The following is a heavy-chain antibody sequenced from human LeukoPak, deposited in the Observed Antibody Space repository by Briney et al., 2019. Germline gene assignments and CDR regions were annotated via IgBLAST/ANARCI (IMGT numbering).Heavy chain of an antibody. D-gene: IGHD3-22*01. CDR2: IHAGNGDT. CDR3: ARNFDSSAYLFDY. J-gene: IGHJ4*02. Sequence: ASVKVSCKASGYTFTTYTMHWVRQAPGHRLEWMGWIHAGNGDTKYSQKFQGRITITRDTSASTAYMELSSLRSEDTAVYYCARNFDSSAYLFDYWGQGTLVTVSS. V-gene: IGHV1-3*01. CDR1: GYTFTTYT.